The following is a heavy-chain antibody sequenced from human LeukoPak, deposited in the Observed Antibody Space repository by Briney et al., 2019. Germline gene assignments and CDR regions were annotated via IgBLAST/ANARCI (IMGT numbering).Heavy chain of an antibody. V-gene: IGHV4-34*01. J-gene: IGHJ5*02. CDR2: INHSGST. D-gene: IGHD2-15*01. Sequence: PSETLSLTCAVYGGSFSRYYWSWIRQPPGKGLEWIGEINHSGSTNYNPSLKSRVTISVDTSKNQFSLKLSSVTAADTAVYYCARGPPYCSGGSCYLNWFDPWGQGTLVTVSS. CDR1: GGSFSRYY. CDR3: ARGPPYCSGGSCYLNWFDP.